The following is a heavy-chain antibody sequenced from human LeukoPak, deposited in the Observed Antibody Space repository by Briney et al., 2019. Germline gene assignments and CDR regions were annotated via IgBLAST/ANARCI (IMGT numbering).Heavy chain of an antibody. CDR3: AKVAAMIIDH. J-gene: IGHJ4*02. CDR1: GFTFSTYV. CDR2: ISGSGGST. V-gene: IGHV3-23*01. Sequence: GGSLRLSCAASGFTFSTYVMSWVRQAPGKGLEWVSSISGSGGSTYYADSVKGRFTISRDNSKNTLYLQMNSLRAEDTAVYYCAKVAAMIIDHWGRGTLVSVSS. D-gene: IGHD3-22*01.